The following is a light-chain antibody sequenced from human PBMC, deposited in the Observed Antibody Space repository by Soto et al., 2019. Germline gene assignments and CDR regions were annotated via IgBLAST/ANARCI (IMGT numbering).Light chain of an antibody. V-gene: IGLV2-14*01. Sequence: SVLTQPASVSGSPGQSITISCTGTSSDVGGYNSVSWHQQHPGKAHKLMIYEVSNRPSGVSDRFSGSKSGDTAFLTISGLQAEDEADYYCSSYTSSSTQVFGTGTKVTVL. J-gene: IGLJ1*01. CDR1: SSDVGGYNS. CDR2: EVS. CDR3: SSYTSSSTQV.